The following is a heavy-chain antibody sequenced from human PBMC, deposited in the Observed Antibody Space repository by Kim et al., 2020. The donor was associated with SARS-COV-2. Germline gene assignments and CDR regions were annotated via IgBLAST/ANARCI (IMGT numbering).Heavy chain of an antibody. CDR3: ARDLGLLAVAEPNWFDP. CDR1: GYTFTSYG. J-gene: IGHJ5*02. Sequence: ASVKVSCKASGYTFTSYGISWVRQAPGQGLEWMGWISAYNGNTNYAQKLQGRVTMTTDTSTSTAYMELRSLRSDDTAVYYCARDLGLLAVAEPNWFDPWGQGTLVTVSS. CDR2: ISAYNGNT. D-gene: IGHD6-19*01. V-gene: IGHV1-18*04.